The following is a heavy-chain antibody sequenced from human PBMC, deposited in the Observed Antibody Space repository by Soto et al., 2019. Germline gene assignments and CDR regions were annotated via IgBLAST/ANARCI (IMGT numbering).Heavy chain of an antibody. CDR1: GGTFSSYA. CDR3: ARHLGGNHYYYGMDV. CDR2: IIPIFGTA. Sequence: QVQLVQSGAELKKPGSSGKVSCKASGGTFSSYAISWVRKAPGQGLEWMGGIIPIFGTADYAQKFQGRVTITADDFTSTAYMELSSLRSEDTAVYYCARHLGGNHYYYGMDVWGQGTTVTVSS. V-gene: IGHV1-69*12. J-gene: IGHJ6*02. D-gene: IGHD3-16*01.